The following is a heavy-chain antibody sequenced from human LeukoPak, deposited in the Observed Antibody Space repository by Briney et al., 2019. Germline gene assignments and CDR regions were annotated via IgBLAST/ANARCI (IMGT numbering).Heavy chain of an antibody. J-gene: IGHJ3*02. CDR3: TRPYSGDYAFDI. D-gene: IGHD4-17*01. CDR1: GGSISSFY. CDR2: IYNSGTT. Sequence: SETLSLTCTVSGGSISSFYWSWIRQAPGKGLEWIGYIYNSGTTSYNPSLQSRATISVDTSQNQISLRLSSVTAADTAVYYCTRPYSGDYAFDIWGQGTMVTVSS. V-gene: IGHV4-59*08.